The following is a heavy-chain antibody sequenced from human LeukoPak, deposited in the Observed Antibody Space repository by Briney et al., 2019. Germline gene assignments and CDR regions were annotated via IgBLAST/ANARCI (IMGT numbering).Heavy chain of an antibody. CDR1: GGSISSGISY. Sequence: SQTLSLTCTVSGGSISSGISYCSWIRQRPGQGLEGIGYIYHSGTTYYSPSLKSRVTISVDTSKNQFSLKLSSVTAADTAVYYCARDSRDGYSHFDSWGQGTLVTVSS. CDR3: ARDSRDGYSHFDS. CDR2: IYHSGTT. D-gene: IGHD5-24*01. J-gene: IGHJ4*02. V-gene: IGHV4-31*03.